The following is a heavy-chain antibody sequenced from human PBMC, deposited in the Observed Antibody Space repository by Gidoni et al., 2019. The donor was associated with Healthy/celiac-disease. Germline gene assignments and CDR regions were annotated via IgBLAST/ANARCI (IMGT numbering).Heavy chain of an antibody. V-gene: IGHV4-38-2*02. Sequence: QVQLQESGPGLVKPSETLSLTFAVSGYSISSGYYWGWIRQPPGKGLEWIGSIYHSGSTYYNPSLKSRVTISVDTSKNQFSLKLSSVTAADTAVYYCARDAAADYWGQGTLVTVSS. J-gene: IGHJ4*02. D-gene: IGHD2-2*01. CDR2: IYHSGST. CDR1: GYSISSGYY. CDR3: ARDAAADY.